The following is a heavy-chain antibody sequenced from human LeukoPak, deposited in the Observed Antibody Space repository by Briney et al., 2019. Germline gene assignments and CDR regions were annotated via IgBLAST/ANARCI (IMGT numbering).Heavy chain of an antibody. CDR3: AREHSGYDS. V-gene: IGHV1-46*01. Sequence: ASVEVSCKASGYTFTNYYMHWVRQAPGQGLEWMGIINPSGGSTNYAQKFQGRVTMTRDTSTSTVYMELSSLRSEDTAVYYCAREHSGYDSWGQGTLLTVST. CDR2: INPSGGST. J-gene: IGHJ5*02. D-gene: IGHD5-12*01. CDR1: GYTFTNYY.